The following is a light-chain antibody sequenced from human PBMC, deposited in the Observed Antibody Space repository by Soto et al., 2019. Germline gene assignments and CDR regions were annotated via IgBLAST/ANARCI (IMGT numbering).Light chain of an antibody. J-gene: IGKJ1*01. CDR1: QSINTY. CDR2: AAS. Sequence: DIQMTQSPSSLSASVGDRVTITCRASQSINTYLNWYQQKPGKAPKLLIYAASSLRSGVPSRFSGSGSGTDFTLTISSLQPEDFATYYCQQSYNTPLTFGQGTKVDIK. CDR3: QQSYNTPLT. V-gene: IGKV1-39*01.